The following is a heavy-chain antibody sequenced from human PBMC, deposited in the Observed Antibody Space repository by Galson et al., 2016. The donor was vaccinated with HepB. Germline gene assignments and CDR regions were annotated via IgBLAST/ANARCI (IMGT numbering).Heavy chain of an antibody. CDR2: ISYDGSNK. V-gene: IGHV3-30-3*01. CDR1: GVTFSNYA. J-gene: IGHJ3*02. D-gene: IGHD6-13*01. CDR3: SRGLTGFSSRWYGLGAFDI. Sequence: SLRLSCAASGVTFSNYAIHWVRQAPGRGLEWVAVISYDGSNKYYADSVKGRFTISRDNSKNTLYLQIISLRAEDTAVYYCSRGLTGFSSRWYGLGAFDIWGQGTMVTVS.